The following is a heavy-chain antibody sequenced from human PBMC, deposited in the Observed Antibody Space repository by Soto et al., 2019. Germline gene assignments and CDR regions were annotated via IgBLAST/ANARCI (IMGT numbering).Heavy chain of an antibody. D-gene: IGHD3-10*01. J-gene: IGHJ5*02. CDR3: AKANYGSESYYENWFDP. V-gene: IGHV3-30*18. Sequence: QVQLVESGGGVVQPGRSLRLSCAASGFTFSSYGMHWVRQAPGKGLEWVAVIAYDGSNKYYADSVKGRFTISRDNSKNTLSLQVNSMRAEDTAVYYCAKANYGSESYYENWFDPWGQGTLVTVSS. CDR2: IAYDGSNK. CDR1: GFTFSSYG.